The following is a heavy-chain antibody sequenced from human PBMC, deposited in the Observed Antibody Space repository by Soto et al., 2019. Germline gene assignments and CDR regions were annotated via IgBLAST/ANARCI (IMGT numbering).Heavy chain of an antibody. CDR2: INHSGST. Sequence: SETLSLTCAVYGVSFTGYYWSWIRQPPGKGLEWIGEINHSGSTNYNPSLKSRVTISVDTSKNQFSLKLSSVTAADPAVYYCARVKGKVVATTRYYYYNYDMDVWGQGTTVTVSS. CDR3: ARVKGKVVATTRYYYYNYDMDV. V-gene: IGHV4-34*01. D-gene: IGHD5-12*01. CDR1: GVSFTGYY. J-gene: IGHJ6*02.